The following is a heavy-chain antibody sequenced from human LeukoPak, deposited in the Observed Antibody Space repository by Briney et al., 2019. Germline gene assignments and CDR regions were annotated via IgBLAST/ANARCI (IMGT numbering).Heavy chain of an antibody. CDR1: GFTFNTYA. J-gene: IGHJ4*02. D-gene: IGHD2/OR15-2a*01. CDR2: INAYGGNT. V-gene: IGHV3-23*01. Sequence: GESLRLSCAASGFTFNTYAMTWVRQAPGKGLEWVSSINAYGGNTYYVDSVKGRFTISRDNSKNTLYLQMHSLRVEDTAVYYCARILSGFGSDYWGQGTLVTVSS. CDR3: ARILSGFGSDY.